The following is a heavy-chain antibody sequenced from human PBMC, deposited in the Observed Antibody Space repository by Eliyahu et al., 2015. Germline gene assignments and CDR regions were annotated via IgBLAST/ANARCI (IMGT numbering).Heavy chain of an antibody. D-gene: IGHD6-19*01. V-gene: IGHV3-23*01. CDR2: ITSSGGGA. J-gene: IGHJ4*02. CDR3: AALRREAGADF. Sequence: EMQLLESGGGLIQPGESLRLSCAASGLIFSTNAMSWVRQAPGKGLDWVSTITSSGGGAYYADXVKGRFTISRDNSKNTLYLQMNRLRAEDTAIYFCAALRREAGADFWGQGTLVSVSS. CDR1: GLIFSTNA.